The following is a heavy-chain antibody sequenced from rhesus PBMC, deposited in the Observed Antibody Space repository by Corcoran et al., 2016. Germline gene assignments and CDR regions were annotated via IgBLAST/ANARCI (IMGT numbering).Heavy chain of an antibody. J-gene: IGHJ4*01. CDR2: ITPSNGKT. D-gene: IGHD3-9*01. CDR3: ARSLGGDDGY. V-gene: IGHV1-200*01. Sequence: QVQLVQSGAEVKKPGASVKLSCKASGYTFTSYSINWVRQAPGQGLEGMGWITPSNGKTGYAQKFQGRVTMTRDTSTSTAYMELSSLRSEDTAVYYCARSLGGDDGYWGQGVLVTVSS. CDR1: GYTFTSYS.